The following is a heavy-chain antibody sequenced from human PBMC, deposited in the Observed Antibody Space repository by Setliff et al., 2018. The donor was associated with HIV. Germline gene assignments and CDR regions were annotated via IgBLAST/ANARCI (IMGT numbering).Heavy chain of an antibody. D-gene: IGHD3-10*01. Sequence: ASVKVSCKASGYTFTSYAMHWVRQAPGQRLEWVGWINTGNGDTKYSQDFQGRVTISRDTSASTAHMELSSLRSEDMAVYYCARSQINLVRGVVHYFDYWGQGTLVTGSS. V-gene: IGHV1-3*03. CDR3: ARSQINLVRGVVHYFDY. CDR2: INTGNGDT. J-gene: IGHJ4*02. CDR1: GYTFTSYA.